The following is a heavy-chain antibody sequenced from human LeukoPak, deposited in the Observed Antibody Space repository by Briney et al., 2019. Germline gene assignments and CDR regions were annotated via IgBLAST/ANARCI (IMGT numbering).Heavy chain of an antibody. J-gene: IGHJ3*02. Sequence: ASVKVSCKASGGTLSSYAISWVRQAPGQGLEWMGGIIPIFGTANYAQKFQGRVTITADESTSTAYMELSSLRSEDTAVYYCARPTPENSSSSGRGEAFDIWGQGTMVTVSS. CDR1: GGTLSSYA. V-gene: IGHV1-69*01. D-gene: IGHD6-6*01. CDR3: ARPTPENSSSSGRGEAFDI. CDR2: IIPIFGTA.